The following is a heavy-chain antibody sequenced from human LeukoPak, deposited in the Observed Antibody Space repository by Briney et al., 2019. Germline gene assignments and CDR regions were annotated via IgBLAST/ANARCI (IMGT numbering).Heavy chain of an antibody. J-gene: IGHJ3*02. CDR3: AKDSGYVNAFDI. V-gene: IGHV3-7*04. CDR2: IKQDGSEK. D-gene: IGHD5-12*01. CDR1: GFTFSSYW. Sequence: PGGSLRLSCAASGFTFSSYWMSWVRQAPGKGQEWVANIKQDGSEKCYVDSVKGRFTISRDNAKNSLYLQMNSLRAEHTAVYYCAKDSGYVNAFDIWGQGTMVTASS.